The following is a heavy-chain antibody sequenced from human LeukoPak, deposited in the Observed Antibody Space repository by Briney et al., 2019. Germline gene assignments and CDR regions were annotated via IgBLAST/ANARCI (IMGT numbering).Heavy chain of an antibody. CDR2: IEGDGFTT. J-gene: IGHJ3*01. Sequence: GGSLRLSCAASGFTFSTFWMHWVRHPPGKGLVWVSRIEGDGFTTEYADSVKGRFTISRDNAKNTLYLQMNSLRAEDTAVYYCARGWVPSDISMNWGQGTMVTVSS. CDR3: ARGWVPSDISMN. D-gene: IGHD3-9*01. V-gene: IGHV3-74*01. CDR1: GFTFSTFW.